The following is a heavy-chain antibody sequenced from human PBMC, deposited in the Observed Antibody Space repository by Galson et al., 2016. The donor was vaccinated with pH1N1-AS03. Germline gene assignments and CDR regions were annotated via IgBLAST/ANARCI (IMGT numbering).Heavy chain of an antibody. D-gene: IGHD3-10*01. J-gene: IGHJ4*02. CDR1: GFIFSNHG. Sequence: SLRLSCAASGFIFSNHGMHWARQAPGKGPEFVARISSDGGSTYYADSVKARFTISRDNSTNTLYLQMDSLRVEDTAVYYCERSGGYWGQGTLVTVSS. V-gene: IGHV3-64*02. CDR2: ISSDGGST. CDR3: ERSGGY.